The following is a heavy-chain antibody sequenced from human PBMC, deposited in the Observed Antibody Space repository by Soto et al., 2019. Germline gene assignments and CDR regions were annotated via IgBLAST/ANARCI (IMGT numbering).Heavy chain of an antibody. CDR3: ASGYSGSYQFSELGGY. J-gene: IGHJ4*02. CDR2: IIPIFGTA. CDR1: GGTFSSYA. V-gene: IGHV1-69*01. D-gene: IGHD1-26*01. Sequence: QVQLVQSGAEVKKPGSSVKVSCKASGGTFSSYAISSVRQAPGQGLEWMGGIIPIFGTANYAQKFQGRVTSTADESTSTAYMELSSLRSEDTAVYYCASGYSGSYQFSELGGYWGQGTLVTVSS.